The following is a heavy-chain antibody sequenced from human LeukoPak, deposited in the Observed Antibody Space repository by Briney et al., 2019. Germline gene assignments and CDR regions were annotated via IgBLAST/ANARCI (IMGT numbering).Heavy chain of an antibody. CDR3: TTVLAAGTDY. D-gene: IGHD6-13*01. J-gene: IGHJ4*02. CDR1: GFTFSSYA. Sequence: NAGGSLRLSCAASGFTFSSYAMSWVRQAPGKGLEWVGRIKSKTDGGTTDYAAPVKGRFTISRDDSKNTLYLQMNSLKTEDTAVYYCTTVLAAGTDYWGQGTLVTVSS. V-gene: IGHV3-15*01. CDR2: IKSKTDGGTT.